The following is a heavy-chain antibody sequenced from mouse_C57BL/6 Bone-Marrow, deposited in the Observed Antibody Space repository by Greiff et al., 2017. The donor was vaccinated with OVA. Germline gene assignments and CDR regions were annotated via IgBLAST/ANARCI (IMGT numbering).Heavy chain of an antibody. Sequence: EVQLQQSGGGLVQPGGSMKLSCVASGFTFSNYWMNWVRQSPEKGLEWVAQIRLKSDNYATHYAESVKGRFTISRDDSKSSVYLQMNNLRAEDTGIYYCTGGITPGYFDYWGQGTTLTVSS. J-gene: IGHJ2*01. CDR2: IRLKSDNYAT. V-gene: IGHV6-3*01. CDR3: TGGITPGYFDY. D-gene: IGHD1-1*01. CDR1: GFTFSNYW.